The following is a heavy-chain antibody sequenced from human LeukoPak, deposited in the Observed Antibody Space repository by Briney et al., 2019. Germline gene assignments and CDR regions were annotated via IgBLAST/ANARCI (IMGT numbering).Heavy chain of an antibody. CDR2: ISGDGVST. CDR1: GLPIADFA. V-gene: IGHV3-43*02. J-gene: IGHJ4*02. CDR3: ATESGKFDY. Sequence: GGSLRLSCVAPGLPIADFAMHWVRQAPGKGLEWVSLISGDGVSTFYADSVKGRFSISRDNSKNSLYLEMNSLRTEDAAMYYCATESGKFDYWGQGTLVAVSS.